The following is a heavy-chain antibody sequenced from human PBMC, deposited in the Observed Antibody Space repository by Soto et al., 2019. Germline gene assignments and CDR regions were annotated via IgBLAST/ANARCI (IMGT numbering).Heavy chain of an antibody. CDR2: IYHSGST. J-gene: IGHJ4*02. V-gene: IGHV4-4*02. Sequence: SETLSLTCAVSGGSISSSNWWSWVRQPPGKGLEWIGEIYHSGSTNYNPSLKSRVTISVDKPKNQFSLKLSSVTAADTAVYYCASRHYYDSSGYSWGQGTLVTVSS. D-gene: IGHD3-22*01. CDR1: GGSISSSNW. CDR3: ASRHYYDSSGYS.